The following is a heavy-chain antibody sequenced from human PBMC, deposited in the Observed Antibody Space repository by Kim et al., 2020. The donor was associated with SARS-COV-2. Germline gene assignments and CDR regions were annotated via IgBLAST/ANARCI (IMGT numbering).Heavy chain of an antibody. D-gene: IGHD4-4*01. Sequence: RHYADSVKSRFTISRDNVEDSLYLHMDRLRAEDTAVYFCARSNKGFDYCGQGTLVTVSS. CDR2: R. V-gene: IGHV3-48*01. CDR3: ARSNKGFDY. J-gene: IGHJ4*02.